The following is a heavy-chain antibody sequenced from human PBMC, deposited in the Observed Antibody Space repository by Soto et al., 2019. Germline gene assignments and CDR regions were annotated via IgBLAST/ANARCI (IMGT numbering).Heavy chain of an antibody. V-gene: IGHV4-39*01. CDR2: IYYSGTS. D-gene: IGHD2-15*01. J-gene: IGHJ5*02. Sequence: QLQLQESGPGLVKPLETLSLPCTVSGGSISEDTYYWGWMRQPPGKGLERIGSIYYSGTSSHNPSPDNRVNMSDDTSKQQWSLRLRSVTATDTAVYYCARRHCNTPGCVPLDHWGHGTLVTVSS. CDR3: ARRHCNTPGCVPLDH. CDR1: GGSISEDTYY.